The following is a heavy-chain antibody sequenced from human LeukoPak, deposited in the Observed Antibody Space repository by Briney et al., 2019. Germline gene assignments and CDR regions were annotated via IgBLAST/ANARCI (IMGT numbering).Heavy chain of an antibody. V-gene: IGHV4-39*07. Sequence: PSETLSLTCIVSGGSISSSSYYWGWIRQPPGKGLEWIGTIYYAGSTYYNPSLKSRVTISMDTSKNQFSLKLSSMTAADTALYYCARGLDDCWGQGTLVTVSS. CDR2: IYYAGST. CDR3: ARGLDDC. J-gene: IGHJ4*02. CDR1: GGSISSSSYY.